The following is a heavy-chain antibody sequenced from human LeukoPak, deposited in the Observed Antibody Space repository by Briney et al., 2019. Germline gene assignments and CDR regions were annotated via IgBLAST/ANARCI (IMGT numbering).Heavy chain of an antibody. Sequence: GGSLRLSCAASRFTFSSYAMSWVRQAPGKGLEWVSAISGSGGSTYYADSVKGRFTISRDNSKNTLYLQMNSLRAEDTAVYYCAKGNVDIVATISYFDYWGQGTLVTVSS. CDR3: AKGNVDIVATISYFDY. D-gene: IGHD5-12*01. V-gene: IGHV3-23*01. CDR1: RFTFSSYA. CDR2: ISGSGGST. J-gene: IGHJ4*02.